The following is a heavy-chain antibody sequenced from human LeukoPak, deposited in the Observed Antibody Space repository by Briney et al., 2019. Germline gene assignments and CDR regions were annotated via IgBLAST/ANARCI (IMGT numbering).Heavy chain of an antibody. Sequence: GGSLRLSCAASGFTFSSYAMSCVRESPGKGLECVSAISGSGGSTYYADSVKGRFTIYRDNSKNTLSLQMNSLRAEDTAVYYCARFSVDSHRGAFDIWGQGTMVTVSS. CDR1: GFTFSSYA. CDR3: ARFSVDSHRGAFDI. V-gene: IGHV3-23*01. D-gene: IGHD3-22*01. J-gene: IGHJ3*02. CDR2: ISGSGGST.